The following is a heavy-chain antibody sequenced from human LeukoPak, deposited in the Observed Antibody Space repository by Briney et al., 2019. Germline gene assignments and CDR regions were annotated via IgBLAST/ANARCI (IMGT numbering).Heavy chain of an antibody. Sequence: PGGSLRLSCAASGFRFSSYWMHWVRQAPGKGLVWVSRIDSYGSGTTYADSVKGRFTISRDNAKNTLYLQMNSLSAEDTAIYYCVRDGDGDCPVDSWGQGTLVTVSS. CDR1: GFRFSSYW. V-gene: IGHV3-74*01. CDR3: VRDGDGDCPVDS. CDR2: IDSYGSGT. J-gene: IGHJ4*02. D-gene: IGHD2-21*02.